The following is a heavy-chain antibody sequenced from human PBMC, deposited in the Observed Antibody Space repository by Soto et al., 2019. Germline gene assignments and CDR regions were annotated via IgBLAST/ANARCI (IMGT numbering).Heavy chain of an antibody. CDR3: AKRSCSSTSCQPPYYYYYMDV. J-gene: IGHJ6*03. V-gene: IGHV3-23*01. Sequence: GSLRLSCAASGFTFSSYAMSWVRQAPGKGLEWVSAISGSGGSTYYADSVKGRFTISRDNSKNTLYLQMNSLRAEDTAVYYCAKRSCSSTSCQPPYYYYYMDVWGKGTTVTVSS. D-gene: IGHD2-2*01. CDR1: GFTFSSYA. CDR2: ISGSGGST.